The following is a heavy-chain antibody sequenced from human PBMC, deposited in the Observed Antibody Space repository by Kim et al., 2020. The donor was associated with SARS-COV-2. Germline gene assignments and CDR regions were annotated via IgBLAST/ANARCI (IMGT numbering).Heavy chain of an antibody. Sequence: TTYAQKFQGVVTMAADTSPDTFYMEVTSLTAEDTAIYYCARSYDFLTGIDHWGQGTLVTVSS. J-gene: IGHJ4*02. CDR2: T. V-gene: IGHV1-46*01. CDR3: ARSYDFLTGIDH. D-gene: IGHD3-9*01.